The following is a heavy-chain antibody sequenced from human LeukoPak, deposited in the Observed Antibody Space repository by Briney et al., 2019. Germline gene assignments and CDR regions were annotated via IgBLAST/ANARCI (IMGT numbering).Heavy chain of an antibody. V-gene: IGHV3-49*03. J-gene: IGHJ3*02. CDR1: GFTFGDYA. D-gene: IGHD3-16*01. CDR3: TSQGTGVWGSYYADAFDI. CDR2: IRSKAYGGTT. Sequence: GESLRLSCTASGFTFGDYAMSWFRQAPGKGLEWVGFIRSKAYGGTTEYAASVKGRFTISRDDSKSIAYLQMNSLKTEDTAVYYCTSQGTGVWGSYYADAFDIWGQGTMVTVSS.